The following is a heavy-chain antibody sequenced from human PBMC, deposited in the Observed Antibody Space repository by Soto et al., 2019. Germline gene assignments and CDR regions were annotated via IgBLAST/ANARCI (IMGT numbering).Heavy chain of an antibody. V-gene: IGHV3-30*03. CDR2: ISYDGTNK. CDR3: ASWAGRSTTAFFSGPFDF. CDR1: GFAFSDYG. D-gene: IGHD2-2*01. Sequence: GSLRLSCAASGFAFSDYGMHWVRQAPGKGLEWVAVISYDGTNKYYAGSVKGRFTISRDNTKNTLYLQMDSLRPDDTSVYYCASWAGRSTTAFFSGPFDFWGQGT. J-gene: IGHJ4*02.